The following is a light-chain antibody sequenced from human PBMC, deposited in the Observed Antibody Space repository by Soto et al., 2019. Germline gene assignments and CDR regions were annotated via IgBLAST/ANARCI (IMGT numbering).Light chain of an antibody. CDR2: DVS. J-gene: IGLJ1*01. CDR1: SSDVGRYDY. V-gene: IGLV2-14*01. CDR3: SSFTTSSTFV. Sequence: HSALAQPASVSGSPGQSITISCTGTSSDVGRYDYVSWFQQHPGKTPKLLIYDVSNWPSGASDRFSGSKSGNTASLTISGLQPEDEADYYCSSFTTSSTFVFGTGTKLTVL.